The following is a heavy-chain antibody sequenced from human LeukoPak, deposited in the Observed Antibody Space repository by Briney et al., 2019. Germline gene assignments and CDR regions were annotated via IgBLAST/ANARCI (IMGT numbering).Heavy chain of an antibody. Sequence: QPGGSLRLSCAASGFTFSSYWMHWVRQAPGKGLVWDSRINSDGSSTSYADSVKGRFTISRDNAKNTLYLQMNSLRAEDTAVYYCARVVGYSSGWYRFDPWGQGTLVTVSS. CDR1: GFTFSSYW. V-gene: IGHV3-74*01. J-gene: IGHJ5*02. CDR2: INSDGSST. CDR3: ARVVGYSSGWYRFDP. D-gene: IGHD6-19*01.